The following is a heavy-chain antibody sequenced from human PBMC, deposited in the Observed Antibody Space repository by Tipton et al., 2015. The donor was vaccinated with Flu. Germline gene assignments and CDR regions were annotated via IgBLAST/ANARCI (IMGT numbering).Heavy chain of an antibody. Sequence: SLRLSCAASGFTFSTSWMTWVRQAPGKGLEWVANIKQDGSEKYYVGSVTGRFTISRDNAKNSLYLQMNSLRAEDTAVYYCARGDYYDNTYYYFYFYGLDVWGQGTTVTVSS. CDR2: IKQDGSEK. CDR3: ARGDYYDNTYYYFYFYGLDV. J-gene: IGHJ6*02. CDR1: GFTFSTSW. V-gene: IGHV3-7*01. D-gene: IGHD3-22*01.